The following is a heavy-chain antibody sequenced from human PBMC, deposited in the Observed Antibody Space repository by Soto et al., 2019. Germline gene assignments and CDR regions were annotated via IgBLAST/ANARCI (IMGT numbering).Heavy chain of an antibody. Sequence: ASVKVSCKASGYTFTNYGISWVRQAPGQGLEWMGWISAHTGNTNYAQKFQGRVTMTTDTSTSTAYMELRSLRSDDTAVYYCARVLGYNSSWWRHTAFDIWGQGTMVTVSS. CDR2: ISAHTGNT. V-gene: IGHV1-18*01. D-gene: IGHD6-13*01. CDR1: GYTFTNYG. CDR3: ARVLGYNSSWWRHTAFDI. J-gene: IGHJ3*02.